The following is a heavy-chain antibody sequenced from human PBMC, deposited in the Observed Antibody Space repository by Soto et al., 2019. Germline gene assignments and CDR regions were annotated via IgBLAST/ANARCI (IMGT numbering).Heavy chain of an antibody. Sequence: QVQLQESGPGLVKPSQTLSLTCTVSGGSISSGGYYWSWIRQHPGKGLEWIGYIYYSGSTYYNPSLRSRVTLCVDTSKNQFSRKLSSVTAADTAVYYCARGAVVAATAFDYWGQGTLVTVSS. CDR3: ARGAVVAATAFDY. CDR1: GGSISSGGYY. V-gene: IGHV4-31*03. CDR2: IYYSGST. J-gene: IGHJ4*02. D-gene: IGHD2-15*01.